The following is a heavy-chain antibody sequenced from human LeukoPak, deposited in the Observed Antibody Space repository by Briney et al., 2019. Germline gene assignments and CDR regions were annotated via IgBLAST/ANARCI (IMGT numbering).Heavy chain of an antibody. CDR1: GGSISSSRYY. J-gene: IGHJ4*02. CDR3: ARLLRSGYDFDY. Sequence: SETLSLTCTVAGGSISSSRYYWGWIRKPPGKGLEWIGSIYYSGSTYYNPSLKSRVTISVDTSKNQFSLKLSSVTAADTAVYYCARLLRSGYDFDYWGQGTLVTVSS. V-gene: IGHV4-39*01. CDR2: IYYSGST. D-gene: IGHD5-12*01.